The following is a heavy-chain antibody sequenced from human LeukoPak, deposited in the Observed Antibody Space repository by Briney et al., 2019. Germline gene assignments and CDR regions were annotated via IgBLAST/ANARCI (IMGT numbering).Heavy chain of an antibody. CDR1: GFTFSSYS. J-gene: IGHJ6*02. V-gene: IGHV3-48*01. Sequence: GGSLRLSCAASGFTFSSYSMNWVRQAPGKGLEWVSYISSSSSTIYYADSVKGRFTISRDNAKNSLYLQMNSLRAEDTAVYYCAREYRLWFGVWASGGMDVWGQGTTVTVSS. CDR3: AREYRLWFGVWASGGMDV. CDR2: ISSSSSTI. D-gene: IGHD3-10*01.